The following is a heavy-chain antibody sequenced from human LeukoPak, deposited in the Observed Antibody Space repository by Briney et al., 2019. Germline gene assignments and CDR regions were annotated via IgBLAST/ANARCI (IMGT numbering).Heavy chain of an antibody. CDR1: GYTLTELS. CDR2: FDPEDGET. D-gene: IGHD2-15*01. Sequence: ASVKVSCKVSGYTLTELSMHWVRQAPGKGLEWMGGFDPEDGETIYAQKFQGRVTMTEDTSTDTAYMELSSLRSEDTAVYYCATGGGRGFPPDYWGQGTLVTVSS. J-gene: IGHJ4*02. CDR3: ATGGGRGFPPDY. V-gene: IGHV1-24*01.